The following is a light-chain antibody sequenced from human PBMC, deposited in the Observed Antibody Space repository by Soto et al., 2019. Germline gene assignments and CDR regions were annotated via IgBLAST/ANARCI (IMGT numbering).Light chain of an antibody. CDR2: KVS. Sequence: DVVMTQSPLSLPVTLGQPASISCRSNQSLVHSDGIAYFSWFQQRPGRSPRRLIYKVSNRDSGVPARFSGSGSGTDFALKLSRVEAEDVGVYYCMQGTHWPITFGQRARLEIK. CDR1: QSLVHSDGIAY. J-gene: IGKJ5*01. V-gene: IGKV2-30*02. CDR3: MQGTHWPIT.